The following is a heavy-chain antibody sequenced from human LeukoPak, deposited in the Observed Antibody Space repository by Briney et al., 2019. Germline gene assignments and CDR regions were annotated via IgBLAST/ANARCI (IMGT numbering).Heavy chain of an antibody. D-gene: IGHD3-16*01. CDR2: ISSNGGST. Sequence: PGGSLRLSCAASGFTFSSYAMHWVRQAPGKGLEYVSVISSNGGSTYYANSVKGRFTISRDNSKNTLYLQMGSLRAEDMAVYYCARRGAVSGGSDYWGRGTLVTVSS. J-gene: IGHJ4*02. CDR3: ARRGAVSGGSDY. V-gene: IGHV3-64*01. CDR1: GFTFSSYA.